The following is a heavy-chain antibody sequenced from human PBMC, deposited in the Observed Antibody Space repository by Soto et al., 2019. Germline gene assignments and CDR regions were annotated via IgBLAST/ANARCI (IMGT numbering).Heavy chain of an antibody. Sequence: PGESLKISCHGSGYTFFSFWIVWVRQVPGKGLEWVGRIDPGDSSATYSPTFQGHVTISADRSTRSAYLQWRSLRASDTAIYFCARRYCSRVDCYSDSWGQGSLVTVSS. CDR2: IDPGDSSA. CDR1: GYTFFSFW. CDR3: ARRYCSRVDCYSDS. V-gene: IGHV5-10-1*01. J-gene: IGHJ4*02. D-gene: IGHD2-2*01.